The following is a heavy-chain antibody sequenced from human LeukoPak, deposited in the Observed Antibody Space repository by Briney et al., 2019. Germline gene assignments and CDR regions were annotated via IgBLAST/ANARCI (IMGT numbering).Heavy chain of an antibody. D-gene: IGHD2-21*02. CDR2: ISYDGSSK. CDR1: GFTFSSYA. CDR3: ARDRGDYCGGDCPYYFDY. Sequence: GGSLRLSCAASGFTFSSYAMHWVRQAPGKGLEWVAVISYDGSSKYYADSVKGRFTISRDNSKNTLYLQMNSLRAEDTAVYYCARDRGDYCGGDCPYYFDYWGQGTLVTVSS. V-gene: IGHV3-30-3*01. J-gene: IGHJ4*02.